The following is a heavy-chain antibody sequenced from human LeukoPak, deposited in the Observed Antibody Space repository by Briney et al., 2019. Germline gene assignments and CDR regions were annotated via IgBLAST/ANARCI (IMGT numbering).Heavy chain of an antibody. CDR3: AKGHSYDILTGYHPLDY. D-gene: IGHD3-9*01. CDR1: GFTFSSYG. J-gene: IGHJ4*02. Sequence: GRSLRLSCAASGFTFSSYGMHWVRQAPGKGLEWVAVISYDGSSKYYADSVKGRFTISRDNSKNTLYLQMNSLRAEDAAVYYCAKGHSYDILTGYHPLDYWGQGTLVTVSS. V-gene: IGHV3-30*18. CDR2: ISYDGSSK.